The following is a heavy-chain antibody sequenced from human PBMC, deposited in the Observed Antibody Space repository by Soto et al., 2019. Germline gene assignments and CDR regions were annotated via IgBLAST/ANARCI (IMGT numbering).Heavy chain of an antibody. J-gene: IGHJ4*02. Sequence: SETLSLTCTVSGGSISSGGYYWSWIRQHPGKGLEWIGYIYYSGSTYYNPSLKSRVTISVDTSKNQFSLKLSSVTAADTAVYYCARAGNQYSSGWYGLGYWGQGTLVTVSS. CDR1: GGSISSGGYY. D-gene: IGHD6-19*01. V-gene: IGHV4-31*03. CDR3: ARAGNQYSSGWYGLGY. CDR2: IYYSGST.